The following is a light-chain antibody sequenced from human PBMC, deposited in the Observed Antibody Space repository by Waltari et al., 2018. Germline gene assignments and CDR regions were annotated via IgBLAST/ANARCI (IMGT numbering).Light chain of an antibody. CDR1: NIGIKR. V-gene: IGLV3-21*02. J-gene: IGLJ1*01. Sequence: SYALTQPPSVSVAPGHTATITCGGNNIGIKRVQWYRQRPGQAPVLVVDDDGHRPSGISDRLAGTKSGSMATLTISRAEAGDEADYYCQVWDRITDHYVFGSGTKVTVL. CDR3: QVWDRITDHYV. CDR2: DDG.